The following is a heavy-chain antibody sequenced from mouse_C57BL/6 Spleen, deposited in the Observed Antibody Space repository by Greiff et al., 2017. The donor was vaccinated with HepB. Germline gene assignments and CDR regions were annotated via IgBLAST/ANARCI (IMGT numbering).Heavy chain of an antibody. V-gene: IGHV2-2*01. J-gene: IGHJ3*01. CDR2: IWSGGST. Sequence: VMLVESGPGLVQPSQSLSITCTVSGFSLTSYGVHWVRQSPGKGLEWLGVIWSGGSTDYNAAFISRLSISKDNSKSQVFFKMNSLQADDTAIYYCAREEDYDVFAYWGQGTLVTVSA. CDR3: AREEDYDVFAY. D-gene: IGHD2-4*01. CDR1: GFSLTSYG.